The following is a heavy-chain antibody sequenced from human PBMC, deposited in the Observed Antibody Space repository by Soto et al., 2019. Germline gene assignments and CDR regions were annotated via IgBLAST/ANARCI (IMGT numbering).Heavy chain of an antibody. CDR3: AADVGTGGPLFEF. J-gene: IGHJ4*02. Sequence: EVSLLESGGDLVQPGGSLRLSCVASGFAFNNYAMSWVRQAPGKGLEWVSTIDRAGGATHYADSVRGRFTISRDNSKDAVFLHMYNLGVEDAAKYYCAADVGTGGPLFEFWGQGTVVTVSS. V-gene: IGHV3-23*01. D-gene: IGHD2-8*02. CDR2: IDRAGGAT. CDR1: GFAFNNYA.